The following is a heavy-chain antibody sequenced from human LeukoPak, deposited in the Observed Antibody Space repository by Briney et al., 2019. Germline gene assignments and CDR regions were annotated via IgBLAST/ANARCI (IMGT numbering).Heavy chain of an antibody. J-gene: IGHJ4*02. CDR1: GGSISSYY. Sequence: SETLSLTRTVSGGSISSYYWSWIRQPAGKGLEWIGRIYTSGTTNYKPSLKSRVTMSVDTSKNQFSLKLSSVTAADTAVYYCAREGITMVRGVSYYFDFWGQGTLVTVSS. CDR2: IYTSGTT. V-gene: IGHV4-4*07. D-gene: IGHD3-10*01. CDR3: AREGITMVRGVSYYFDF.